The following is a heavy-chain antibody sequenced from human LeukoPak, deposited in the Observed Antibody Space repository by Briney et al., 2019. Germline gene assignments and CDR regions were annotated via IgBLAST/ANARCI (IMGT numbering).Heavy chain of an antibody. D-gene: IGHD6-13*01. CDR2: INHSGRT. CDR1: GGSFSGYY. V-gene: IGHV4-34*01. CDR3: ARAHYSSSCDL. J-gene: IGHJ5*02. Sequence: SETLSLTCAVYGGSFSGYYWSWVRQPPGKGLEWVGEINHSGRTNYNPSLKRRVTISVNKSKKQFTLKLRSVTAADTAVYYCARAHYSSSCDLWGQGTLVTVSS.